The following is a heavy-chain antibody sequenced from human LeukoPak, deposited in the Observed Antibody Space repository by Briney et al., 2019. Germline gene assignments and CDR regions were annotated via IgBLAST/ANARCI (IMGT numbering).Heavy chain of an antibody. CDR1: GFTFSNYA. D-gene: IGHD2-2*01. V-gene: IGHV3-48*01. CDR2: ISSSSSTI. CDR3: ARDVEGDIVVVPAATGDY. Sequence: GSLRLSCAASGFTFSNYAMTWVRQAPGKGLEWVSYISSSSSTIYYADSVKGRFTISRDNAKNSLYLQMNSLRAEDTAVYYCARDVEGDIVVVPAATGDYWGQGTLVTVSS. J-gene: IGHJ4*02.